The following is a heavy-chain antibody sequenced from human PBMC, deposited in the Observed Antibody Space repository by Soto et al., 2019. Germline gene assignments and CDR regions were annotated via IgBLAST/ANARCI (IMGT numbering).Heavy chain of an antibody. CDR3: ARRDTAMVICYYDSSGYPEYYFDY. CDR1: GYSFTSYW. J-gene: IGHJ4*02. V-gene: IGHV5-51*01. CDR2: IHPGDSDT. Sequence: GESLKISCKGSGYSFTSYWIGWVRQMPGKGLEWMGIIHPGDSDTRYSPSFQGQVTISADKSISTAYLQWSSLKASDTAMYYCARRDTAMVICYYDSSGYPEYYFDYWGQGTLVTVSS. D-gene: IGHD3-22*01.